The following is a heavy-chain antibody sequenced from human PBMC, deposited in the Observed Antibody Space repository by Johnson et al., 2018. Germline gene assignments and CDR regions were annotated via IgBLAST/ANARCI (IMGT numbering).Heavy chain of an antibody. CDR3: VRDGYAGYEFALYI. CDR1: GFSFNSYW. Sequence: VQLVESGGGLVQPGGSLRLSCAASGFSFNSYWMSWVRQSPGKGLEWVANIKEDGGEIYYVGSVRGRFTISRDNAKYSLYLQMNSLRVEDTAVYYCVRDGYAGYEFALYIWGQGTMVTVSS. V-gene: IGHV3-7*01. J-gene: IGHJ3*02. CDR2: IKEDGGEI. D-gene: IGHD5-12*01.